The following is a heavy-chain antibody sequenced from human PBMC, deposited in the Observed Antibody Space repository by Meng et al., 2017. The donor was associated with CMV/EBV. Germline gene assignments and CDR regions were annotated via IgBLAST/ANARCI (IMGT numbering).Heavy chain of an antibody. D-gene: IGHD5-18*01. CDR1: GYTFSGYF. CDR2: INPNTRDT. CDR3: AKDESNGYTDY. V-gene: IGHV1-2*02. Sequence: SCSVSGYTFSGYFLHCIRQAPGQRLGWMGWINPNTRDTTYAERFQGRVTMTRDTSTNTVYMELDSLRFVDTAIYYCAKDESNGYTDYWGPGTLVTVSS. J-gene: IGHJ4*02.